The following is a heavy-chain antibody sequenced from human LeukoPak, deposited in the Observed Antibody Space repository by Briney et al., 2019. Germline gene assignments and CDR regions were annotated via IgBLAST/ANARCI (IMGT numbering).Heavy chain of an antibody. Sequence: WVRQPPGKGLEWMGSIYYSGSTYYNPSLKSRVTISGDTSKNQVSLKLRSVTAADTAVYYCARRKPPYYDILTGYSNDAFDIWGQGTMVTVSS. V-gene: IGHV4-39*01. D-gene: IGHD3-9*01. J-gene: IGHJ3*02. CDR2: IYYSGST. CDR3: ARRKPPYYDILTGYSNDAFDI.